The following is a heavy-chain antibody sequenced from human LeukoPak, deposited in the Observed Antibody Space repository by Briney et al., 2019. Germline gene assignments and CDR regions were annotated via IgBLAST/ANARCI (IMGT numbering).Heavy chain of an antibody. V-gene: IGHV4-59*01. CDR2: FYYGGST. Sequence: PSETLSLTCTVSGGSISSYYWSWIRQPQGKGLEWIGYFYYGGSTNYNPSLKSRVTISVDTSKNRFSLKLSSVTAADTAVYYCARADPAECFQHWGQGTLVTVSS. J-gene: IGHJ1*01. CDR3: ARADPAECFQH. CDR1: GGSISSYY.